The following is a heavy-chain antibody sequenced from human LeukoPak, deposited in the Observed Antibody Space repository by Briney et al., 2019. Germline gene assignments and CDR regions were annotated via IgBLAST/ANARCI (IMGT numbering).Heavy chain of an antibody. Sequence: GVSLRLSCAASGFTFSSYWMSWVRQAPGKGLERVANIKQDGSEKYYVDSVKGRFTISRDNSKNTLSLQLNGLRAEDTAVYYCAKGTSSSCYSAPNYWGQGTLVTVSS. CDR2: IKQDGSEK. V-gene: IGHV3-7*03. D-gene: IGHD2-15*01. CDR3: AKGTSSSCYSAPNY. CDR1: GFTFSSYW. J-gene: IGHJ4*02.